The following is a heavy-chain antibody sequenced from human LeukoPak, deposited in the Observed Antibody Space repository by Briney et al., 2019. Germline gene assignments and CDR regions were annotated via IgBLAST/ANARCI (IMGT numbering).Heavy chain of an antibody. CDR3: AKAHGYSSGWYWFDY. D-gene: IGHD6-19*01. CDR1: GFTFSSYE. V-gene: IGHV3-48*03. J-gene: IGHJ4*02. Sequence: GGSLRLSCTASGFTFSSYEMNWVRQAPGKGLEWVSYISSSGSAIYYADSVKGRFTISRDNAKNSLYLQMNSLRAEDMALYYCAKAHGYSSGWYWFDYWGQGTLVTVSS. CDR2: ISSSGSAI.